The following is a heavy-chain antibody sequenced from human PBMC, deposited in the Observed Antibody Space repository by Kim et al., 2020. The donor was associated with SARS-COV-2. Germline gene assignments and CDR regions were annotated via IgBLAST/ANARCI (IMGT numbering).Heavy chain of an antibody. Sequence: GGSLRLSCAASGLIFNNYAMHWVRQAPGKGLEWVAVIAYDGSEIFYADSVKGRFTISRDDSKNTMYMDMNSLRVEDTAVFYCAGEYSTDGSFEYWGQGTL. J-gene: IGHJ4*03. CDR3: AGEYSTDGSFEY. CDR1: GLIFNNYA. CDR2: IAYDGSEI. D-gene: IGHD6-13*01. V-gene: IGHV3-30*03.